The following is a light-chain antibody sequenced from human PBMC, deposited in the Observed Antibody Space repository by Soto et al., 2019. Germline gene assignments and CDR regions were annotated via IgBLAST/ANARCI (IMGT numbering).Light chain of an antibody. V-gene: IGKV3-20*01. J-gene: IGKJ1*01. CDR3: QQYGSSPPRT. CDR1: QSVSNDF. CDR2: GAS. Sequence: EIVLTQSPGILSLSPGERATLSCRASQSVSNDFLARYQQKPGQAPRLLIYGASTRATDVPDRFSGSGSGADFTLTISRLEPEEFAGYYCQQYGSSPPRTFGQGTKVEMK.